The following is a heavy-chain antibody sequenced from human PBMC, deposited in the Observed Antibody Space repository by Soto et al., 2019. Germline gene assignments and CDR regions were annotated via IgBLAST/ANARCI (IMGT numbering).Heavy chain of an antibody. J-gene: IGHJ4*02. CDR3: ARGGDSSGYYYASDY. V-gene: IGHV4-4*07. D-gene: IGHD3-22*01. Sequence: QVQLQESGPGLVKPSETLSLTCTVSGGSISSYYWSWIRQPAGKGLEWIGHIHSSGSSNYNPSLKRRVTMSVDSSKNQFSLKLSSLTAADTAVYYCARGGDSSGYYYASDYWGREPWSPSPQ. CDR2: IHSSGSS. CDR1: GGSISSYY.